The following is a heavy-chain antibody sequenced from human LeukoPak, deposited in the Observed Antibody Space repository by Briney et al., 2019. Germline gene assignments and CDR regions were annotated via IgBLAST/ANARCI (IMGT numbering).Heavy chain of an antibody. CDR2: LSGSGGST. Sequence: GRSLRLSCAASGFTFSSYAMSGVRQAPGKGLEWVSALSGSGGSTYYTDSVTGRFTISKDNSKNTLYLQMNSLRAEDTAVYYCARDLDWVFDLWGRGTLVTVPS. CDR3: ARDLDWVFDL. D-gene: IGHD3-9*01. CDR1: GFTFSSYA. V-gene: IGHV3-23*01. J-gene: IGHJ2*01.